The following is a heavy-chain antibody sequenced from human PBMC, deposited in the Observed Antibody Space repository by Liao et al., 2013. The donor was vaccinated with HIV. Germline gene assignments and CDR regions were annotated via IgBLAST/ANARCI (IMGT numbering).Heavy chain of an antibody. D-gene: IGHD3-22*01. Sequence: QVQLQESGPGLVKPSQTLSLTCTVSGGSISSGDYYWSWIRQPPGKGLEWIGYIYHSGSTSYNPSLKSRVTISVDRSKNQFSLKLSSVTAADTAVYYCARGHPSVVVIIQTGVDYWAREPWSPSPQ. V-gene: IGHV4-30-4*08. CDR3: ARGHPSVVVIIQTGVDY. CDR2: IYHSGST. CDR1: GGSISSGDYY. J-gene: IGHJ4*02.